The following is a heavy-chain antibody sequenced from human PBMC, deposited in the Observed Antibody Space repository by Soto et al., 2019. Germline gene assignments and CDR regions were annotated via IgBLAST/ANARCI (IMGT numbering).Heavy chain of an antibody. D-gene: IGHD2-21*02. J-gene: IGHJ6*02. CDR2: IPQDGVDG. CDR1: GFTFSMYS. Sequence: GGSLRLSCEVSGFTFSMYSMSWVRQSPGKGLEWVAKIPQDGVDGHYADSVKGRFTISRDNGKNSLYLQLNNLRAEDTAVYYCARDHLILPAHDFFYGSDVWGRGATVTVYS. V-gene: IGHV3-7*03. CDR3: ARDHLILPAHDFFYGSDV.